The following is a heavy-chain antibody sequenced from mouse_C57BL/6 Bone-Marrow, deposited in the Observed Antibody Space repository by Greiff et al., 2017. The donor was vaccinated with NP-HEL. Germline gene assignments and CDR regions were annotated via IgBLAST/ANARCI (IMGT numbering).Heavy chain of an antibody. V-gene: IGHV2-2*01. CDR2: IWSGGST. D-gene: IGHD2-1*01. CDR1: GFSLTSYG. CDR3: ARRDPIYYGNYRAWFAY. J-gene: IGHJ3*01. Sequence: QVQLKQSGPGLVQPSQSLSITCTVSGFSLTSYGVHWVRQSPGKGLEWLGVIWSGGSTDYNAAFISRLSISKDNSKSQVFFKMNSLQADDTAIYYCARRDPIYYGNYRAWFAYWGQGTLVTVSA.